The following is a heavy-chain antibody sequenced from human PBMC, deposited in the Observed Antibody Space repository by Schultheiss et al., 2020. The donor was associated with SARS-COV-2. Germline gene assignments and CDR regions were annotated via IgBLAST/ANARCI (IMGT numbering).Heavy chain of an antibody. CDR3: ARARIITIRHPNGMDV. J-gene: IGHJ6*02. CDR1: GFTFSDHY. V-gene: IGHV3-30*03. D-gene: IGHD3-9*01. CDR2: ISYDGSNK. Sequence: GGSLRLSCAASGFTFSDHYMDWVRQAPGKGLEWVAVISYDGSNKYYADSVKGRFTISRDNSKNTLYLQMNSLRAEDTAVYYCARARIITIRHPNGMDVWGQGTTVTVSS.